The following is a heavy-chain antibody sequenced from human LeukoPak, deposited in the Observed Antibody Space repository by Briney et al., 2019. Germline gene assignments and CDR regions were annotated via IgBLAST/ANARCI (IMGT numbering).Heavy chain of an antibody. CDR1: GGTFSSYA. CDR2: IIPIFGTA. V-gene: IGHV1-69*05. Sequence: ASVKVSCKASGGTFSSYAISWVRQAPGQGLEWMGGIIPIFGTANYAQKFQGRVTITTDESTSTAYMELSSLRSEDTAVYYCARDDARYCSSTSCLIFPNWFDPWGQGTLVTVSS. J-gene: IGHJ5*02. D-gene: IGHD2-2*01. CDR3: ARDDARYCSSTSCLIFPNWFDP.